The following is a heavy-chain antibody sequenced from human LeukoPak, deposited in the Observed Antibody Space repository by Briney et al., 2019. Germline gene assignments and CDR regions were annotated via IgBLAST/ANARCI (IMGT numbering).Heavy chain of an antibody. CDR2: IYYSGST. V-gene: IGHV4-39*01. Sequence: SETLSLTCTISGGSISSSSYYWGWIRQPPGKGLEWIGSIYYSGSTYYNPSLKSRVTISVDTSKNQFSLKLSSVTAADTAVYYCARGYYYTGIPAAGAFDYWGQGTLVTVSS. J-gene: IGHJ4*02. D-gene: IGHD6-13*01. CDR3: ARGYYYTGIPAAGAFDY. CDR1: GGSISSSSYY.